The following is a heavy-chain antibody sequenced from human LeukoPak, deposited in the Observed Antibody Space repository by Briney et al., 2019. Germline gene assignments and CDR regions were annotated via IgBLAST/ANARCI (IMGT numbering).Heavy chain of an antibody. CDR1: GFTFSSYS. V-gene: IGHV3-21*01. CDR2: ISSSSSYI. Sequence: GGSLRLSCAASGFTFSSYSMNWVRQAPGKGLEWVSSISSSSSYIYYADSVKGRFTISRDNAKNSLYLQMNSLRAEGTAVYYCARARWAGYCSGGSCYDDYWGQGTLVTVSS. CDR3: ARARWAGYCSGGSCYDDY. J-gene: IGHJ4*02. D-gene: IGHD2-15*01.